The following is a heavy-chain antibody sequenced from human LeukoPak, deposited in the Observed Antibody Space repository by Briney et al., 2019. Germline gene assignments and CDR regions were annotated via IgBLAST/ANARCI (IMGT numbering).Heavy chain of an antibody. CDR1: GGSFSGYY. CDR2: INHSGST. Sequence: SETLSLTCAVYGGSFSGYYWSWIRQPPGKGLEWIGEINHSGSTNYNPSLKSRVTISVDTSKNQFSLKLSSVTAADTAVYYCARCGGSYYVFLAGYYYYMDVWGKGTTVTVSS. V-gene: IGHV4-34*01. D-gene: IGHD1-26*01. CDR3: ARCGGSYYVFLAGYYYYMDV. J-gene: IGHJ6*03.